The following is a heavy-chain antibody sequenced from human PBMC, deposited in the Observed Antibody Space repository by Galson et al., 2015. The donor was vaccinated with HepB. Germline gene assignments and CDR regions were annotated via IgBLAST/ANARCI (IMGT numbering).Heavy chain of an antibody. J-gene: IGHJ4*02. Sequence: SLRLSCAASGFTFSNYAMTWVRQAPGKGLEWIGEISHSGGTNYNPSLKSRVTMSVDKSKNQFSLEVSSVTAADTAVYYCARNRPGGEFDYWGQGTLVTVSS. CDR3: ARNRPGGEFDY. CDR1: GFTFSNYAM. D-gene: IGHD6-6*01. CDR2: ISHSGGT. V-gene: IGHV4-4*02.